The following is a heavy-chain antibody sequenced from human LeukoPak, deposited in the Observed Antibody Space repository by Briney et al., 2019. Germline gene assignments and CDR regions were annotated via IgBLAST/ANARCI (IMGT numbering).Heavy chain of an antibody. J-gene: IGHJ4*02. CDR3: ARVVRDDILTGYYIDY. CDR1: GGSISSYY. V-gene: IGHV4-59*01. Sequence: PSVTLSLTCTVSGGSISSYYWSWIRQPPGKGLERIGYIYYSGSTKYNPSFKSRVTISVDTSKNQFSLKLISVTAADTAMYYCARVVRDDILTGYYIDYWGQGTLVTVSS. D-gene: IGHD3-9*01. CDR2: IYYSGST.